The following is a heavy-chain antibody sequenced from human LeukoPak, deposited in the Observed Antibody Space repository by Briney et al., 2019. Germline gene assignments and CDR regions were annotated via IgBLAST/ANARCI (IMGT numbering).Heavy chain of an antibody. V-gene: IGHV1-2*02. Sequence: GASVKVSCKASRYTFTGYYMHWVRQAPGQGLEWMGWINPNSGSTNYAQKFQGRVTMTRDTSISTAYMELSRLRSDDTAVYYCARGANWGTADYWGQGTLVTVSS. D-gene: IGHD7-27*01. CDR2: INPNSGST. J-gene: IGHJ4*02. CDR1: RYTFTGYY. CDR3: ARGANWGTADY.